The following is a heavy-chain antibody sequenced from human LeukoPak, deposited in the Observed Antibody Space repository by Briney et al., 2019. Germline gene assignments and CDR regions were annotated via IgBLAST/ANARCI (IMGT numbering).Heavy chain of an antibody. CDR3: ARLPDYGGPRWEYFQH. Sequence: PGESLKISCKGSGYSFTSYWIGWVRQMPGKGLEWMGIIYPGDSDTRYSPSFQGQVTISADKSISTAYLEWSSLKASDTAMYYCARLPDYGGPRWEYFQHWGQGTLVTVSS. J-gene: IGHJ1*01. CDR2: IYPGDSDT. CDR1: GYSFTSYW. D-gene: IGHD4-23*01. V-gene: IGHV5-51*01.